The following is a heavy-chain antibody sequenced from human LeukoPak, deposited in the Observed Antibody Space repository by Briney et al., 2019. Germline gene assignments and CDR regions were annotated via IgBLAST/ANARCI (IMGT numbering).Heavy chain of an antibody. J-gene: IGHJ4*02. CDR1: GFTFSSYS. CDR2: ISSSSSYI. CDR3: ACITIFGANVDY. V-gene: IGHV3-21*01. D-gene: IGHD3-3*01. Sequence: GGSLRLSCAAPGFTFSSYSMNWVRQAPGKGLEWVSSISSSSSYIYYADSVKGRFTISRDNAKNSLYLQMNSLRAEDTAVYYCACITIFGANVDYWGQGTLVTVSS.